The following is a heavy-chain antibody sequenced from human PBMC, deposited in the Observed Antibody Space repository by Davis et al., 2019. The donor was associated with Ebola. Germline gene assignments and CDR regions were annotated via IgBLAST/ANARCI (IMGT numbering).Heavy chain of an antibody. CDR1: GFTFSDYS. CDR3: ARDATAWELLGVAFDI. D-gene: IGHD1-26*01. V-gene: IGHV3-23*01. J-gene: IGHJ3*02. CDR2: ISGSAANT. Sequence: GESLKISCTASGFTFSDYSMSWVRQTPGKGLEWVSVISGSAANTYYADSVKGRFTISRDNSKNTLYLQMNSLRAEDTAVYYCARDATAWELLGVAFDIWGQGTMVTVSS.